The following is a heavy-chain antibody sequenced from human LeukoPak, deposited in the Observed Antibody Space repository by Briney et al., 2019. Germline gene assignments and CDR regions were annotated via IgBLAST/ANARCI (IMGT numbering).Heavy chain of an antibody. Sequence: GGSLRLSCAASGFTFDDYAMHWVRQAPGKGLEWVSGISWNSGSIGYADSVKGRFTISRDNAKNSLYLQMNSLRAEDTALYYCAKDIRIGGDSSGYLAHWGQGTLVTVSS. CDR3: AKDIRIGGDSSGYLAH. CDR1: GFTFDDYA. V-gene: IGHV3-9*01. CDR2: ISWNSGSI. D-gene: IGHD3-22*01. J-gene: IGHJ4*02.